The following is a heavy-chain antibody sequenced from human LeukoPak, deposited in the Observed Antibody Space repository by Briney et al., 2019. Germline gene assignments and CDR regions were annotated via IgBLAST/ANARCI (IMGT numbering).Heavy chain of an antibody. CDR2: INLNGGST. Sequence: RAGGSLRLSCAASGFPYDDYGMSWVRQAPGKGLEWVSGINLNGGSTGYADSVKGRFTISRDNAKNSLYLQMNSLRAEDTAVYYCAGYCSGGSCSSTHGAFDIWGQGTMVTVSS. CDR3: AGYCSGGSCSSTHGAFDI. CDR1: GFPYDDYG. J-gene: IGHJ3*02. V-gene: IGHV3-20*04. D-gene: IGHD2-15*01.